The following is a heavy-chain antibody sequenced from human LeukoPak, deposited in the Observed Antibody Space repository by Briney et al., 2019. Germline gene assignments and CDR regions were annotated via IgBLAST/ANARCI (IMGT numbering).Heavy chain of an antibody. D-gene: IGHD6-19*01. J-gene: IGHJ4*02. CDR1: GYTFTGYF. V-gene: IGHV1-2*02. CDR2: INPNSGGT. Sequence: ASVKVSCKASGYTFTGYFMHWVRQAPGQGLEWMGWINPNSGGTNFAQKFKGRVTMTRDTSISTAYMELSRLRSDDRAVYYCATGIAVAGYDYWGQGTLVTVSS. CDR3: ATGIAVAGYDY.